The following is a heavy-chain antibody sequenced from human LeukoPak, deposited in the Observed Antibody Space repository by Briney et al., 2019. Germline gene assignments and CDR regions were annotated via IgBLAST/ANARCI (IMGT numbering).Heavy chain of an antibody. V-gene: IGHV1-2*02. Sequence: ASVKVSCKASGYTFTGYYMHWVRQAPGQGLEWMGWINPNSGGTNYAQKFQGRVTMTRDTSISTAYMEVSRLTSDDTAVYYCARGIAARLANYRDVGGKGPRVTVP. J-gene: IGHJ6*03. D-gene: IGHD6-13*01. CDR1: GYTFTGYY. CDR3: ARGIAARLANYRDV. CDR2: INPNSGGT.